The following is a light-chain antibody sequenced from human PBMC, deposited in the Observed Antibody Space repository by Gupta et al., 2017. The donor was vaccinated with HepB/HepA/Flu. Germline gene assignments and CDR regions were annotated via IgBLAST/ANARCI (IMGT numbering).Light chain of an antibody. Sequence: SALTQPASVSGSPGPSITISCTGTSSDVGGFNYVSWYRQHPGKAPKLMIYDVSNRPAGVANRFSGSKSGNTASLTISGRQAEDEADYYCSSDTSSSTYVFGTGTKVTVL. CDR2: DVS. J-gene: IGLJ1*01. CDR3: SSDTSSSTYV. CDR1: SSDVGGFNY. V-gene: IGLV2-14*01.